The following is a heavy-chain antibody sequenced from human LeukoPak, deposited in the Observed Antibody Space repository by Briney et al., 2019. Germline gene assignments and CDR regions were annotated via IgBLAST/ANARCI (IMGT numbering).Heavy chain of an antibody. CDR2: IYHSGST. J-gene: IGHJ6*02. V-gene: IGHV4-30-2*01. Sequence: SETLSLTCAVSGGSISSGGYSWSWIRQPPGKGLEWIGYIYHSGSTYYDPSLKSRVTISVDTSKNQFSLKLSSVTAADTAVYYCARAAGYYYYGMDVWGQGTTVTVSS. CDR1: GGSISSGGYS. CDR3: ARAAGYYYYGMDV.